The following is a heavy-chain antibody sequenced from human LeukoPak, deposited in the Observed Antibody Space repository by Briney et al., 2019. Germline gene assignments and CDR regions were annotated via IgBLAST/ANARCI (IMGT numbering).Heavy chain of an antibody. Sequence: SETLSLTCTISGRSVSDYYWSWIRQSPGKGLEWIGYIYHTGSTSYSPSLKTRVTISADTSQNQFSLKLSSVTAADTAVYCCASRKLGNDYWGQGTLVTVSS. D-gene: IGHD7-27*01. CDR1: GRSVSDYY. CDR3: ASRKLGNDY. CDR2: IYHTGST. J-gene: IGHJ4*02. V-gene: IGHV4-59*02.